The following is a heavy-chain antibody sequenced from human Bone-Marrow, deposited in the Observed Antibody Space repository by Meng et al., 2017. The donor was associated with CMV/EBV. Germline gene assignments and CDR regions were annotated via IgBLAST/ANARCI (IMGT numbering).Heavy chain of an antibody. CDR2: ISGSGGST. D-gene: IGHD3-3*01. CDR1: GFTFSSYA. Sequence: GESLKISCAASGFTFSSYAMSWVRQAPGKGLEWVSAISGSGGSTYYADSVKGRFTISRDNSKNTLYLQMNSLRAEDTAVYYCARVLRFLDGYYYYGMDVWGQGTTVTVSS. CDR3: ARVLRFLDGYYYYGMDV. J-gene: IGHJ6*02. V-gene: IGHV3-23*01.